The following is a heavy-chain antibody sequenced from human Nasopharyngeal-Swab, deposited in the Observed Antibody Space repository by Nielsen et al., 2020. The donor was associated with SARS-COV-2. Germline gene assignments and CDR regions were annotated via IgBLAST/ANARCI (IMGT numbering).Heavy chain of an antibody. CDR2: IWYDGSNK. Sequence: GESLKISCAASGFTFSSYGMHWVRQAPGKGLEWVAVIWYDGSNKYYADSVKGRFTISRDNSKNTLYLQMNSLRAEDTAVYYCARDWTTGTTHYFDYWGQRTLVTVSS. CDR1: GFTFSSYG. J-gene: IGHJ4*02. CDR3: ARDWTTGTTHYFDY. V-gene: IGHV3-33*01. D-gene: IGHD1-1*01.